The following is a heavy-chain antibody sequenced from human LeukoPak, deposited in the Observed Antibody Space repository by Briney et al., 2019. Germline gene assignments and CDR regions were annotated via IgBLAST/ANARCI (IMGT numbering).Heavy chain of an antibody. Sequence: PSETLSLTCAVYGGSFSDYNWSWIRQPPGKGLEWIGEINHSGSTNYNPSLKSRVTTSVDTSKNQFSLKLSSVTAADTAVYYCARVLPYSSSRRYNWFDPWGQGTLVTVSS. J-gene: IGHJ5*02. D-gene: IGHD6-6*01. CDR2: INHSGST. V-gene: IGHV4-34*01. CDR3: ARVLPYSSSRRYNWFDP. CDR1: GGSFSDYN.